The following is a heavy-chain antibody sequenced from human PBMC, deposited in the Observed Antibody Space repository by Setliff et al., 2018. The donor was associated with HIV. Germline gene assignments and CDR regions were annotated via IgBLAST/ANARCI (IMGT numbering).Heavy chain of an antibody. Sequence: PSETLSLTCTVAGGSISRYYWSWIRQPPGKGLEWIGYIYYSGSSKNTPSLKSRVTISVDTPKKEFYLKLSSMTAADPAVYYCARGIAVAGPYFDYWGKGTLVTVSS. CDR3: ARGIAVAGPYFDY. CDR2: IYYSGSS. V-gene: IGHV4-59*01. CDR1: GGSISRYY. J-gene: IGHJ4*02. D-gene: IGHD6-19*01.